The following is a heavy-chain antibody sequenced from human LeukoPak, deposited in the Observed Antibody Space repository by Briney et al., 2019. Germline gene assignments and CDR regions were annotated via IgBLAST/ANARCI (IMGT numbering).Heavy chain of an antibody. CDR2: IYPGDSDT. D-gene: IGHD5-18*01. CDR1: GYSFTSYW. V-gene: IGHV5-51*01. J-gene: IGHJ5*02. Sequence: GESLKISCKGSGYSFTSYWIGWVRQMPGKGLEWMGIIYPGDSDTRYSPSFQGQVTISADKSISTAYLQWSSLKASDTAMYYCARRVGYSYGLNWFDPWGQGTLLTVSS. CDR3: ARRVGYSYGLNWFDP.